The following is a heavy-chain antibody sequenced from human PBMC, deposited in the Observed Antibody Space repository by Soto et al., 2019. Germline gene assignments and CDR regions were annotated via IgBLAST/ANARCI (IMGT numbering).Heavy chain of an antibody. V-gene: IGHV3-66*01. CDR3: PRALVPTPPRTFDY. D-gene: IGHD2-8*02. CDR1: GFSVSSTF. CDR2: IHSGGNT. J-gene: IGHJ4*02. Sequence: EVQLVESGGGLVQPGGSLRLSCAVSGFSVSSTFMNWVRQATGKGLEWVAVIHSGGNTFYGDSVKGRFTISRDNSKNMVYLQMTSLRGDDTAVYFCPRALVPTPPRTFDYWGQGTLVTVSS.